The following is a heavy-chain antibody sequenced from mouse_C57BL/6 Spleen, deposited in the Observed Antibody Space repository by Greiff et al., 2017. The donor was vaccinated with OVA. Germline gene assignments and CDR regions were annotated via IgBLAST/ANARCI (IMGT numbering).Heavy chain of an antibody. D-gene: IGHD2-4*01. V-gene: IGHV14-4*01. Sequence: VQLKESGAELVRPGASVKLSCTASGFNFKDDYMHWVKQRPEQGLEWIGWIDPENGDTEYASKFQGKATITADTSSNTAYLQLSSLTAEDAAVYYCSYDYGFAYWGKGTLVTVSA. CDR3: SYDYGFAY. CDR1: GFNFKDDY. J-gene: IGHJ3*01. CDR2: IDPENGDT.